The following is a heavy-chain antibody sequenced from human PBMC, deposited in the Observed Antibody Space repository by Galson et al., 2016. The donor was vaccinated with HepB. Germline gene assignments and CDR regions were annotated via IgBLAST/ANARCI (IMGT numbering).Heavy chain of an antibody. CDR1: GFIFSTYG. Sequence: SLRLSCAASGFIFSTYGMTWVRQAPGKGLECVSAISRSGASRDYADSVRGRFTISRDNSNNMLYLQMNSLRADDTPVYYCVQGTTAPAAWGKGTPVTVSS. CDR3: VQGTTAPAA. D-gene: IGHD1-14*01. CDR2: ISRSGASR. V-gene: IGHV3-23*01. J-gene: IGHJ6*04.